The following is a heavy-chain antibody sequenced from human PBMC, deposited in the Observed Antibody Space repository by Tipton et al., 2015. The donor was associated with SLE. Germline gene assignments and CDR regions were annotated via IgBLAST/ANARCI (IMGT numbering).Heavy chain of an antibody. V-gene: IGHV4-34*01. J-gene: IGHJ4*02. CDR1: GGSFSGYY. Sequence: TLSLTCAVYGGSFSGYYWSWIRQPPGKGLEWIGEINHSGSTNYNPALKSRGTISVDTSKNQFSLKLSSVTAADTAVYYCAIHTGIVGATPFVYWGQGTLVTVSS. CDR3: AIHTGIVGATPFVY. D-gene: IGHD1-26*01. CDR2: INHSGST.